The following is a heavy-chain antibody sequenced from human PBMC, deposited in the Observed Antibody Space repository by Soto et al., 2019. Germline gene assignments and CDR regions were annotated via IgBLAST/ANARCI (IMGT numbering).Heavy chain of an antibody. D-gene: IGHD2-15*01. CDR1: GFSLSTSTVG. CDR2: IYWDEDK. CDR3: AHRGGYCSGVSCSTDWFDP. J-gene: IGHJ5*02. Sequence: QITLKESGPTLVKPTQTLTLTCTFSGFSLSTSTVGVGWVRQPPGKALEWLGIIYWDEDKRYSPSLKSRLTITKDTSKNQVVLRMTNMDPEDTATYYCAHRGGYCSGVSCSTDWFDPWGQGTLVTVSS. V-gene: IGHV2-5*02.